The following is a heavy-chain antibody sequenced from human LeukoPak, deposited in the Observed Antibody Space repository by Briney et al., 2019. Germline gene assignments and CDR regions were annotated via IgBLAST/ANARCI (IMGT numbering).Heavy chain of an antibody. V-gene: IGHV4-34*01. D-gene: IGHD3-10*02. J-gene: IGHJ4*02. Sequence: PSETLSLTCAVYGGSFSGYYWSWIRQPPGKGLEWIGEINHSGGTNYNPSLKSRATISVDTSKNQFSLKLSSVTAADTAVYYCARGLLRTGSFDYWGQGTLVTVSS. CDR3: ARGLLRTGSFDY. CDR2: INHSGGT. CDR1: GGSFSGYY.